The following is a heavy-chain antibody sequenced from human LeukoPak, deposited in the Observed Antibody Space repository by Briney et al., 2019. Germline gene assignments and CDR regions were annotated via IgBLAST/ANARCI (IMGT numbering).Heavy chain of an antibody. CDR1: GFTVSSNY. CDR3: ARDRSSGSHFDAFDI. J-gene: IGHJ3*02. V-gene: IGHV3-66*02. D-gene: IGHD1-26*01. CDR2: IYSGGGT. Sequence: GGSLRLSCAASGFTVSSNYMSWVRQAPGKGLEWVSVIYSGGGTYYADSVKGRFTISRDNSKNTLYLQMNSLRAEDTAVYYCARDRSSGSHFDAFDIWGQGTMVTVSS.